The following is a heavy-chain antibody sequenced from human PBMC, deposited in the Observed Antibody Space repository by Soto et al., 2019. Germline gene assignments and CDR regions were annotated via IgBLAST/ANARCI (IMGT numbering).Heavy chain of an antibody. CDR1: GFNFNNYG. CDR2: ITNDGSDK. V-gene: IGHV3-30*18. J-gene: IGHJ5*02. D-gene: IGHD1-7*01. Sequence: QVQLVESGGGVVQPGRSLRLSCAASGFNFNNYGMHWVRQALGKGPEWVAVITNDGSDKYYADSVKGPFTVSRDNSRNTRYLQMNSLKPEDTALYHGAKVDQDKGELNWFDPWGQGTRVTVSS. CDR3: AKVDQDKGELNWFDP.